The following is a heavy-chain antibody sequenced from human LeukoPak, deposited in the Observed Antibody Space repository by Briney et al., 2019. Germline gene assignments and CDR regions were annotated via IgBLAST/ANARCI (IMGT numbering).Heavy chain of an antibody. CDR2: FDPEDGET. Sequence: GASVKVSCKVSGYTLTELSMHWVRQAPGKGLEWMGGFDPEDGETIYAQKFQGRVTMTEDTSTDTAYMELSSLRSEDTAVYYCASGKTTYYYDSSVLAEYFQHWGQGTLVTVSS. V-gene: IGHV1-24*01. CDR3: ASGKTTYYYDSSVLAEYFQH. CDR1: GYTLTELS. J-gene: IGHJ1*01. D-gene: IGHD3-22*01.